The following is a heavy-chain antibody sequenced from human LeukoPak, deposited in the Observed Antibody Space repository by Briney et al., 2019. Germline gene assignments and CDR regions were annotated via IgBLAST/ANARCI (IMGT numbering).Heavy chain of an antibody. Sequence: SETLSLTCAVYGGSFSGYYWSWIRQPPGKGLEWIGEINHSGSTNYNPSLKSRVTISVDTSKNQFSLKLSSVTAADTAVYYCARNGRYYFGSGSYYTPYYYYYMDVWGKGTTVTVSS. CDR3: ARNGRYYFGSGSYYTPYYYYYMDV. CDR2: INHSGST. CDR1: GGSFSGYY. V-gene: IGHV4-34*01. D-gene: IGHD3-10*01. J-gene: IGHJ6*03.